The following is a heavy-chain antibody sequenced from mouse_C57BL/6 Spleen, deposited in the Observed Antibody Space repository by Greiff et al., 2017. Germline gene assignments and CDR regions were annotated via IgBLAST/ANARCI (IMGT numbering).Heavy chain of an antibody. J-gene: IGHJ2*01. Sequence: VKLMESGAELVRPGASVTLSCKASGYTFTDYEMHWVKQTPVHGLEWIGAIDPETGGTAYNQKFKGKAILTADKSSSTAYMELRSLTSEDSAVYYCTNYGSSLYYFDYWGQGTTLTVSS. D-gene: IGHD1-1*01. CDR1: GYTFTDYE. V-gene: IGHV1-15*01. CDR2: IDPETGGT. CDR3: TNYGSSLYYFDY.